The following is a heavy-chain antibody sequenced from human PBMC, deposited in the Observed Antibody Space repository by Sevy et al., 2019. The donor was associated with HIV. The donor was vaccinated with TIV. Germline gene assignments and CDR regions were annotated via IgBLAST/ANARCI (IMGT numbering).Heavy chain of an antibody. J-gene: IGHJ3*02. V-gene: IGHV3-23*01. Sequence: GGSLRLSCAASGFTFSNYGMSWVRQAPGKGLEWVSSILAGGGSPYYAHSVKGRFTISRDNSKNTLFLQMNSLRAEDSAVYYCARRDSANSFEIWGQGTMVTVSS. D-gene: IGHD1-26*01. CDR1: GFTFSNYG. CDR2: ILAGGGSP. CDR3: ARRDSANSFEI.